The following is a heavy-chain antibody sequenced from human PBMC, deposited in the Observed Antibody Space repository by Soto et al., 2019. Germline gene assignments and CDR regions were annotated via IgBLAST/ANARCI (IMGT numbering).Heavy chain of an antibody. CDR1: GYTFTSYD. D-gene: IGHD6-19*01. Sequence: ASVKVSCKASGYTFTSYDINWVRQATGHGLEWMGWMNPNSGNTGYAQKFQGRVTMTRNTSISTAYMELISLRSEDTAVYYCASAVADSYYYYGMDVLGQGTTVTVSS. CDR2: MNPNSGNT. CDR3: ASAVADSYYYYGMDV. J-gene: IGHJ6*02. V-gene: IGHV1-8*01.